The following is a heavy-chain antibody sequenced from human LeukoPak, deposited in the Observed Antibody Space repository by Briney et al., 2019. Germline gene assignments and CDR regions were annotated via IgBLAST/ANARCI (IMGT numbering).Heavy chain of an antibody. CDR3: ASMVTATEFDY. CDR2: VHFSGST. D-gene: IGHD2-21*02. V-gene: IGHV4-59*08. J-gene: IGHJ4*02. Sequence: SETLSLTCTVSGDSISNYYWSWIRQPPGKALEWVGYVHFSGSTNYNPSLKSRVTISVDTSKNQFSLKLSSVTAADTAVYYCASMVTATEFDYWGQGTLVTVSS. CDR1: GDSISNYY.